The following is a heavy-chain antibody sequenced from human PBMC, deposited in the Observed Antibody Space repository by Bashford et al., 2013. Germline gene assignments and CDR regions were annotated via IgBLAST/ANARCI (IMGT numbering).Heavy chain of an antibody. D-gene: IGHD3-22*01. CDR2: ISGYNGNT. J-gene: IGHJ4*02. CDR1: GYTFTSYY. V-gene: IGHV1-18*04. Sequence: ASVKVSCKASGYTFTSYYMHWVRQAPGQGLEWMGWISGYNGNTNSAPKFQGRVTMTTDTATSTGYMELRSLRSDDTAVYYCARAAQVVSHFDYWGQGTLVTVSS. CDR3: ARAAQVVSHFDY.